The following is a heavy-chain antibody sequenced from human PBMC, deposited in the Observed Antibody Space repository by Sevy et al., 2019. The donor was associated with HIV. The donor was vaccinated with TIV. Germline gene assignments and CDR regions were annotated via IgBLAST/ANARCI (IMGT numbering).Heavy chain of an antibody. CDR2: ISYDGNNR. CDR1: GFTFSDHG. D-gene: IGHD4-17*01. CDR3: AKEDYGGNLPNYFAS. V-gene: IGHV3-30*18. J-gene: IGHJ4*02. Sequence: GGSLRLSCAASGFTFSDHGMHRVRQAPSKGLDWVAAISYDGNNRYYADSVKGRFTISRDNSKNTLYLQMDSVRPEDTAVYYCAKEDYGGNLPNYFASWGQGTRVTVSS.